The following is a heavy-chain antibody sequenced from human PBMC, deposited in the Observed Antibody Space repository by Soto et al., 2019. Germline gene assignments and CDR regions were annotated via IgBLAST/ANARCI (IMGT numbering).Heavy chain of an antibody. J-gene: IGHJ4*02. Sequence: PSETLSLTCTVSGGSVNGNNYYWAWIRQPPGKGLAWIASIYYDGSTYYSASLKSRVTISRDTSKNQFSLRLTSMAAADTAVYYCAKVVVAATRHTDFDSWGQGTLVTVSS. CDR1: GGSVNGNNYY. CDR3: AKVVVAATRHTDFDS. V-gene: IGHV4-39*02. D-gene: IGHD2-15*01. CDR2: IYYDGST.